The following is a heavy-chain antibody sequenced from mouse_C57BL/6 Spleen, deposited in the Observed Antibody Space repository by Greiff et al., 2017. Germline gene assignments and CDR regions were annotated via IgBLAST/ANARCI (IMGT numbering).Heavy chain of an antibody. D-gene: IGHD1-1*01. Sequence: QVQLQQSGAELVKPGASVKLSCKASGYTFTEYTIHWVKQRSGQGLEWIGWFYPGSGSIKYNEKFKDKATLTADKSSSTVYMGLSRLTSEDSAVYFCARHLYYYGSSPGYFDYWGQGTTLTVSS. CDR1: GYTFTEYT. V-gene: IGHV1-62-2*01. CDR3: ARHLYYYGSSPGYFDY. CDR2: FYPGSGSI. J-gene: IGHJ2*01.